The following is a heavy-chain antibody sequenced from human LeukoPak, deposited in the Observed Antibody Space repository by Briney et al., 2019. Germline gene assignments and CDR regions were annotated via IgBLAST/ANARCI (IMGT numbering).Heavy chain of an antibody. D-gene: IGHD3-3*01. CDR3: ARGSSTRGGGYYY. CDR1: GGSFSGYY. V-gene: IGHV4-34*01. Sequence: PSETLSLTCAVYGGSFSGYYWSWIRQPPGKGLEWIGEINHSGSTNYNPSLKSRVTISVDTSKNQFSLKLSSVTAADTAVYYCARGSSTRGGGYYYWGQGTLVTVSS. J-gene: IGHJ4*02. CDR2: INHSGST.